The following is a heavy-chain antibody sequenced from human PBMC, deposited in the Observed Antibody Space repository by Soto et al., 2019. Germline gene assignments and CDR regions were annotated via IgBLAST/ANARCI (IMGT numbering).Heavy chain of an antibody. V-gene: IGHV3-21*01. D-gene: IGHD6-19*01. J-gene: IGHJ6*02. CDR3: ARDRGQWLATDYYYYYGMDV. CDR2: ISSSSSYI. CDR1: GFTFSSYS. Sequence: EVQLVESGGGLVKPGGSLRLSCAASGFTFSSYSMNWVRQAPGKGLEWVSSISSSSSYIYYADSVKGRFTISRDNAKNSRYPQMNSLRAEDAAVYYCARDRGQWLATDYYYYYGMDVWGQGPTVTVSS.